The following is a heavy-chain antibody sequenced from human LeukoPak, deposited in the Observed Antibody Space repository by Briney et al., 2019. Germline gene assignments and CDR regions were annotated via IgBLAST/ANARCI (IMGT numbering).Heavy chain of an antibody. CDR2: IYYSGST. CDR1: GGSISSYY. Sequence: PSETLSLTCAVSGGSISSYYWSWIRQPPGKGLEWIGYIYYSGSTDYNPSLKSRVTISVDTSKNQFSLKLSSVTAADTAVYYCARLRYGDYEYFDPWGQGTLVTVSS. D-gene: IGHD4-17*01. V-gene: IGHV4-59*01. J-gene: IGHJ5*02. CDR3: ARLRYGDYEYFDP.